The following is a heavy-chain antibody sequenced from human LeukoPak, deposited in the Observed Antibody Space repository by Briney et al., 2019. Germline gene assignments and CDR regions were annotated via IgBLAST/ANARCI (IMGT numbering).Heavy chain of an antibody. J-gene: IGHJ4*02. CDR3: ARAPRD. Sequence: KTSQTLSLTCTVSGSSISSGSYYWSWIRQPAGKGLEWIGRIYTSGSTNYNPSLKSRVTISVDTSKNQFSLKLSSVTAADTAVYYCARAPRDWGQGTLVTVSS. V-gene: IGHV4-61*02. CDR1: GSSISSGSYY. CDR2: IYTSGST.